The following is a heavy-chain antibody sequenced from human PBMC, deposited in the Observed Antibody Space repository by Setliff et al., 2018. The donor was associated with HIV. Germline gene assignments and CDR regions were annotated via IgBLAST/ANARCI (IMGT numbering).Heavy chain of an antibody. CDR2: IYYTGST. V-gene: IGHV4-28*03. Sequence: PSETLSLTCVVSGYSISSNNWWGWIRQPPGKGLEYIGYIYYTGSTYNNPSLKSRVTISVDTSKNQFSLKLSSVTAADTAVYYCARDRSRHYGAGGRLDVWGKGTTVTVSS. CDR1: GYSISSNNW. J-gene: IGHJ6*04. CDR3: ARDRSRHYGAGGRLDV. D-gene: IGHD4-17*01.